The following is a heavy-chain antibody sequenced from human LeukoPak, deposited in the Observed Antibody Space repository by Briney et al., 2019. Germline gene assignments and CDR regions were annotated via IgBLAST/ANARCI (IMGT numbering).Heavy chain of an antibody. D-gene: IGHD3-3*01. CDR2: INPSGGST. CDR3: ARAEAYYDFWSGYHYANYYYYYGMDV. J-gene: IGHJ6*02. V-gene: IGHV1-46*01. Sequence: ASVKVSCKASGYTFTGYYMHWVRQAPGQGLEWMGIINPSGGSTSYAQKFQGRVTMTRDTSTSTVYMELSSLRSEDTAVYYCARAEAYYDFWSGYHYANYYYYYGMDVWGQGTTVTVSS. CDR1: GYTFTGYY.